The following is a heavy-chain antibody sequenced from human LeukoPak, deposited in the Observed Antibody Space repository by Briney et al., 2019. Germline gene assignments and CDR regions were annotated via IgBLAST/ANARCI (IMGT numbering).Heavy chain of an antibody. CDR1: GFTFSSYA. D-gene: IGHD3-10*01. J-gene: IGHJ3*02. V-gene: IGHV3-23*01. CDR3: AKDPYYYGSGSRDAFDI. CDR2: ISGSGGST. Sequence: GGSLRLSCAASGFTFSSYAMRWVRQAPGKGLEWVSAISGSGGSTYYADSVKGRFTISRDNSKDTLYLQMNSLRAEDTAVYYCAKDPYYYGSGSRDAFDIWGQGTMVTVSS.